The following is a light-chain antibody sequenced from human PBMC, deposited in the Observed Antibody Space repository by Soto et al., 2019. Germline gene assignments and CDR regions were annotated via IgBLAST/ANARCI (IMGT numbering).Light chain of an antibody. J-gene: IGKJ3*01. CDR1: QNVYINS. CDR2: GAS. Sequence: EVVLTQSPGTLSLSPGERATLSCRASQNVYINSLAWYQQKPGKPPRLLIYGASTRAAAIPDRFSGSGSGADFALSIDELEPEDFAIYYCQQYGDSPLTCGPGTRVD. V-gene: IGKV3-20*01. CDR3: QQYGDSPLT.